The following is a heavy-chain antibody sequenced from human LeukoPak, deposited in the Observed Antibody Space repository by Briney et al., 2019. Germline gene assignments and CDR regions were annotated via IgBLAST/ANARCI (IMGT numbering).Heavy chain of an antibody. CDR3: ANRLRWLGFDY. CDR1: GFTFSSYS. Sequence: GSLRLSCAASGFTFSSYSMNWIRQPPGRGLQWIGEINHSGSTNYNPSLKSRVTISVDTSKNQFSLKLSSVTAADTAVYYCANRLRWLGFDYWGQGTLVIVSS. V-gene: IGHV4-34*08. D-gene: IGHD5-12*01. J-gene: IGHJ4*02. CDR2: INHSGST.